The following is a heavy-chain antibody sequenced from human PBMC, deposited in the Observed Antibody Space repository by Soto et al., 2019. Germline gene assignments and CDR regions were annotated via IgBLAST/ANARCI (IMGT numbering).Heavy chain of an antibody. CDR2: INHSGST. Sequence: QVQLQQWGAGLLKPSETLSLTCAVYGGSFSGYYWSWIRQPPGKGLEWIGEINHSGSTNYNPSLKSRVTXLVSTXXTQFSLKLSSVTAADTAVYYCARDVDNIVGATTGLWGQGTLVTVSS. V-gene: IGHV4-34*01. D-gene: IGHD1-26*01. CDR1: GGSFSGYY. J-gene: IGHJ4*02. CDR3: ARDVDNIVGATTGL.